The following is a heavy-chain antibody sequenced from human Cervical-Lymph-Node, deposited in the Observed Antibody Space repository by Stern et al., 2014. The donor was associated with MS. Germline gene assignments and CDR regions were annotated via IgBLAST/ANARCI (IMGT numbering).Heavy chain of an antibody. CDR1: GFTFSSYW. J-gene: IGHJ5*02. Sequence: EVQLVESGGGLVQPGGSLRLSCAASGFTFSSYWMHWVRQVPGKEPVWVSRINSDGSTTNYVDTVKGRFTISRDNAKNTLYLQMNSLRAEDTAMYYCARARRPVTVVTMNRRVIQTLYNWFDPWGQGTLVTVSS. CDR2: INSDGSTT. V-gene: IGHV3-74*02. D-gene: IGHD3-10*01. CDR3: ARARRPVTVVTMNRRVIQTLYNWFDP.